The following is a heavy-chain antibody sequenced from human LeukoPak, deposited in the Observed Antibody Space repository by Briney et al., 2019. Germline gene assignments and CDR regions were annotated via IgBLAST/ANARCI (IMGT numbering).Heavy chain of an antibody. D-gene: IGHD2-21*02. CDR3: VREDTPATANY. V-gene: IGHV3-23*01. J-gene: IGHJ4*02. CDR1: GFTFSSFA. Sequence: GGSLRLSCAASGFTFSSFAMSWVRQAPGKGLEWVSSISGSGGSTYYADSVTGRFTISRDNSKDTLFLQMHSLRPGDTAVYYCVREDTPATANYWGQGTLVTISS. CDR2: ISGSGGST.